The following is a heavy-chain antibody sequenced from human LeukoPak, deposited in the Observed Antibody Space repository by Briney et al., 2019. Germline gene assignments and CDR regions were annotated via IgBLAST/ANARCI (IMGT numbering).Heavy chain of an antibody. CDR3: ARGDPGTSNISHYYYYYYMDV. V-gene: IGHV1-2*06. CDR2: INPNSGGT. D-gene: IGHD2-2*01. CDR1: GYTFTSYY. J-gene: IGHJ6*03. Sequence: ASVKVSRKASGYTFTSYYMHWVRQAPGQGLEWMGRINPNSGGTNYAEKFQGRVTMTRDTSISTAYMELSRLRSDDTAVYYCARGDPGTSNISHYYYYYYMDVWGKGTTVTVSS.